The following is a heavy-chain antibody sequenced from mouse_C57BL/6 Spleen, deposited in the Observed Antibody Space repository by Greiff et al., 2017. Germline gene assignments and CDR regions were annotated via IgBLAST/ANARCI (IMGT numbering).Heavy chain of an antibody. J-gene: IGHJ1*03. CDR3: AAYGSSPYCYFDV. CDR2: INPSTGGT. Sequence: VQLQQSGPELVKPGASVKISCKASGYSFTGYYMNWVKQSPEKSLEWIGEINPSTGGTTYNQKFKAKATLTVDKSSSTAYMQLKSLTSEDSAVYYWAAYGSSPYCYFDVWGTGTTVTVSS. CDR1: GYSFTGYY. V-gene: IGHV1-42*01. D-gene: IGHD1-1*01.